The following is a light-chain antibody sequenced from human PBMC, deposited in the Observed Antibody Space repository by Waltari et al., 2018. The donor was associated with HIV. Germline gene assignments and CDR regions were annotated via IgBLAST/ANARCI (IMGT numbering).Light chain of an antibody. CDR3: CAYAGPTGLSEV. CDR1: SRDIGAYNY. J-gene: IGLJ2*01. CDR2: DVG. Sequence: QSALTQPASVSGSPGQSITISCTGTSRDIGAYNYVSWYQQHPGKAAKLIIYDVGTRPSGVSDRFSGSKSGNTASLTISGLQSEDEADYHCCAYAGPTGLSEVFGGGTKLTVL. V-gene: IGLV2-23*02.